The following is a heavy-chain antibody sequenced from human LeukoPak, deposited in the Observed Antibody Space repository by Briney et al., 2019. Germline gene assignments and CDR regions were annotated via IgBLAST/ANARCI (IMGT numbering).Heavy chain of an antibody. V-gene: IGHV3-74*01. D-gene: IGHD5-18*01. J-gene: IGHJ2*01. CDR1: GFTFSSYW. CDR2: INSDGSST. Sequence: GGSLRLSCAASGFTFSSYWMHWVRQAPGKGLVWVSRINSDGSSTSYADSVKGRFTISRDNAKNTLYLQMNSLRAEDTAVYYCARDMRIQLRYNWYFDLWGRGTLVTVSS. CDR3: ARDMRIQLRYNWYFDL.